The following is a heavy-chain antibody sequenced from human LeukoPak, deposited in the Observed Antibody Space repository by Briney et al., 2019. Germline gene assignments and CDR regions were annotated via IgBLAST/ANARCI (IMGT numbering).Heavy chain of an antibody. CDR1: GYTLTELS. V-gene: IGHV1-24*01. CDR2: FDPEDGET. CDR3: ATVDWQQLVLPMDYYYGMDV. Sequence: ASVKVSCKVSGYTLTELSMHWVRQAPGKGLEWMGGFDPEDGETIYAQKFQGRVTMTEDTSADTAYMELSSLRSEDTAVYYCATVDWQQLVLPMDYYYGMDVWGQGTTVTVSS. J-gene: IGHJ6*02. D-gene: IGHD6-13*01.